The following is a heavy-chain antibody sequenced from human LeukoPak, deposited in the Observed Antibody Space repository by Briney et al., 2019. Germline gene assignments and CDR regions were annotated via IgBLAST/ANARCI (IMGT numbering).Heavy chain of an antibody. Sequence: GASVKVSCKAFGYTFTSYAMHWVRQAPGQRLEWMGWINAGNGNTKYSQEFQGRVTITRDTSASTAYMELSSLRSEDMAVYYCARARITRYYGSGSYYLMGYYFDYWGQGTLVTVSS. V-gene: IGHV1-3*03. J-gene: IGHJ4*02. CDR1: GYTFTSYA. CDR3: ARARITRYYGSGSYYLMGYYFDY. CDR2: INAGNGNT. D-gene: IGHD3-10*01.